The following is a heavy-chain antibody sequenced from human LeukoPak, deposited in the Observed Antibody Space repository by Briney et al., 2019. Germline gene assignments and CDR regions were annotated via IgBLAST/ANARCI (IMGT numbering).Heavy chain of an antibody. D-gene: IGHD3-22*01. Sequence: SKTLSLTCTVSGDSITSSTYYWGWIRQPPGKGLGWIGSIYYTGSTYYNPSLKSRVTISVDTSKNQFSLKLRSVTAADTAVYYCARLYYYDAGGYPNPWGQGTLVTVSS. J-gene: IGHJ5*02. CDR3: ARLYYYDAGGYPNP. CDR2: IYYTGST. V-gene: IGHV4-39*01. CDR1: GDSITSSTYY.